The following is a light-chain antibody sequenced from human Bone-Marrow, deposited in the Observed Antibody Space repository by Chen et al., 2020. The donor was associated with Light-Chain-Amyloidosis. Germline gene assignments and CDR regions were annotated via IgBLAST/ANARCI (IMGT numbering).Light chain of an antibody. CDR1: SGSIATND. CDR2: EDD. Sequence: NFMLTQPHSVSESPGKTVIISCTRSSGSIATNDVQWYQQRPGSSPTTVIYEDDQRPSGVPDRFSGSIDRSSNSASLTSSGLKTEDEADYYCQSYQGSSQGVFGGGTKLTVL. J-gene: IGLJ3*02. CDR3: QSYQGSSQGV. V-gene: IGLV6-57*01.